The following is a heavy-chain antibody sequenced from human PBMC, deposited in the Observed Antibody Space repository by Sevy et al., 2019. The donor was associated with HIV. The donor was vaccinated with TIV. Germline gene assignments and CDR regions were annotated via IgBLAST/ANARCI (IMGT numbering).Heavy chain of an antibody. D-gene: IGHD1-26*01. Sequence: GGSLRLSCAASGFTFTIYAMTWVRQAPGKGLEWVSGISGSGDTTYYADSVKGRFTISRDNSKNTLYLQMNSLRAEDTAVYHCAKESGKYLGGNIDCWGQGTLVTVSS. CDR2: ISGSGDTT. CDR1: GFTFTIYA. V-gene: IGHV3-23*01. J-gene: IGHJ4*02. CDR3: AKESGKYLGGNIDC.